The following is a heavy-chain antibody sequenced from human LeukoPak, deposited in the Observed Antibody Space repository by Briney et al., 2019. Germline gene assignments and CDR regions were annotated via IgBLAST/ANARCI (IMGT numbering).Heavy chain of an antibody. CDR2: INHSGST. CDR3: ARGEIRYFDWAGNWFDP. CDR1: GGSFSGYY. V-gene: IGHV4-34*01. D-gene: IGHD3-9*01. Sequence: SETLSLTCAVYGGSFSGYYWSWIRQPPGKGLEWIGEINHSGSTNYNPSLKSRVTISVDTSKNQFSLKLSSVTAADTAVYYCARGEIRYFDWAGNWFDPWGQGTLVTASS. J-gene: IGHJ5*02.